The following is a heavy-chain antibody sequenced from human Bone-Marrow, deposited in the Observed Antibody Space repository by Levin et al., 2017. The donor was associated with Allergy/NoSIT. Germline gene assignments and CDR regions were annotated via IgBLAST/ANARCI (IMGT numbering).Heavy chain of an antibody. D-gene: IGHD1-1*01. Sequence: SETLSLTCTVSGGSIGNYYWAWIRQSPGKRLEYIGYIYYTGSTNYNPSLKSRVTISLDTSKNQFSLELTSVTAADTAVYFCARAGNNWDRIWFDPWGQGTLVTVSS. CDR1: GGSIGNYY. CDR2: IYYTGST. CDR3: ARAGNNWDRIWFDP. J-gene: IGHJ5*02. V-gene: IGHV4-59*01.